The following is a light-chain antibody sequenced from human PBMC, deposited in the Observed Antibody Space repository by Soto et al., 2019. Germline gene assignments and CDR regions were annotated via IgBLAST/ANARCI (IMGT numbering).Light chain of an antibody. CDR2: GAS. Sequence: EIVLTQSPGTLYLSPGDRATLSCRASQSVSSSYLAWYQQKPGQAPRLLIYGASSRATGIPDRFSGSGSGTDFTLTISRLEPEDFAVYYCQQYGGSLQTFGQGTKVDI. CDR1: QSVSSSY. CDR3: QQYGGSLQT. V-gene: IGKV3-20*01. J-gene: IGKJ1*01.